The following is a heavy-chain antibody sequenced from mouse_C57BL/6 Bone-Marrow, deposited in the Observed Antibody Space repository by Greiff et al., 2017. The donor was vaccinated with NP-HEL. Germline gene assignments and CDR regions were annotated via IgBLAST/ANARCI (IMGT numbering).Heavy chain of an antibody. J-gene: IGHJ2*01. CDR1: GYSITSGYY. CDR2: ISYDGSN. Sequence: VQLQQSGPGLVKPSQSLSLTCSVTGYSITSGYYWNWIRQFPGNKLEWMGYISYDGSNNYNPSLKNRISITRDTSKNQFFLKLNSVTTEDTATYYCARDLLTPFDYWGQGTTLTVSS. CDR3: ARDLLTPFDY. V-gene: IGHV3-6*01.